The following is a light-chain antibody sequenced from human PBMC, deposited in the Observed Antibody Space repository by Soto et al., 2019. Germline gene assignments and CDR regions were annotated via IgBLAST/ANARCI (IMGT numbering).Light chain of an antibody. V-gene: IGKV3-20*01. CDR2: GVS. CDR3: HQYGNSQT. J-gene: IGKJ2*01. CDR1: QSLGTIY. Sequence: EIVLTQSPGTLSLSVGERASLSCRASQSLGTIYLAWYQQKPGQAPRLLIYGVSSRATGIPDRFSGSGSGTDFTLTISRLEPGDFAVYYCHQYGNSQTFGQGNKLEIK.